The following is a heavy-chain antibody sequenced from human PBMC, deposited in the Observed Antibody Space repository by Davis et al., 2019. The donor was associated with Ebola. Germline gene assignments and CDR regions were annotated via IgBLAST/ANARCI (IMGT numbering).Heavy chain of an antibody. CDR2: ISNNGDNT. Sequence: PGGSLRLSCSASGFTFSSYTMHWVRQAPGKGLEYVSAISNNGDNTYYADSVKGRFTISRDNSKNTLYLQMNSLRAEDTAVYYCAKDYLDYWGQGTLVTVSS. J-gene: IGHJ4*02. V-gene: IGHV3-64*04. CDR3: AKDYLDY. CDR1: GFTFSSYT.